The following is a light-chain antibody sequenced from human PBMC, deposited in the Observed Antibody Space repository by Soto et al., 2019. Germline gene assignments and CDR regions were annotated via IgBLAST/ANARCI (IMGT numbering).Light chain of an antibody. Sequence: QSALTQPASVSGSPGQSITISCAGTSSDVGAYNYVSWYQQHPDKAPKVMIYEVSIRPSGVSDRFSGSKSGNTASLTISGLKAEDEAVYYCYSYTTSSTWVFGGGTKLTVL. V-gene: IGLV2-14*01. CDR2: EVS. J-gene: IGLJ3*02. CDR3: YSYTTSSTWV. CDR1: SSDVGAYNY.